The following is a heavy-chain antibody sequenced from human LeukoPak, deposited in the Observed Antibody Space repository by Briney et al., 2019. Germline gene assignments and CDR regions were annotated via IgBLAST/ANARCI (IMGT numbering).Heavy chain of an antibody. V-gene: IGHV3-74*01. CDR3: TRDLMDYDVSTGLHHYYMDV. Sequence: GSLRLSCVASGFTFSSYWMHWVRQDPRKGLVWVSRINGDGRNINYADSVRGRFTISGDNAKNTLYLQMNTLRVEDTAVYYCTRDLMDYDVSTGLHHYYMDVWGQGTTVTVS. D-gene: IGHD3-9*01. CDR2: INGDGRNI. J-gene: IGHJ6*02. CDR1: GFTFSSYW.